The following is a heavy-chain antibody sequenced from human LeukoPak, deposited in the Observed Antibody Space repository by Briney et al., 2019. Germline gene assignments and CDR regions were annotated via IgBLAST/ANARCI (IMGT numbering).Heavy chain of an antibody. CDR1: GFTFDDYA. D-gene: IGHD6-13*01. J-gene: IGHJ4*02. CDR3: AKAIGIAAAGTPSLVY. Sequence: QPGRSLRLSCAASGFTFDDYAMHWVRQAPGKGLEWVSGISWNSNSIGYADSVKGRFTISRDNAKNSLYLQMNSLRAEDTALYYCAKAIGIAAAGTPSLVYWGQGTLVTVSS. V-gene: IGHV3-9*01. CDR2: ISWNSNSI.